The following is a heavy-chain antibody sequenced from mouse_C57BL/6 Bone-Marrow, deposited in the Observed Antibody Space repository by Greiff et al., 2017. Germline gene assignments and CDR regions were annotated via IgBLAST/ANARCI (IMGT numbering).Heavy chain of an antibody. V-gene: IGHV5-15*04. CDR3: ARDFFMDY. CDR1: GFTFSDYG. Sequence: GKVVESGGGLVQPGGSLKLSCEASGFTFSDYGMAWVRQAPRKGPEWVAVISNLAYSIYYADTVTGRFTISRENAKNTLYLEMSSLRSEDTAMYYCARDFFMDYWGQGTSVTVSA. CDR2: ISNLAYSI. J-gene: IGHJ4*01.